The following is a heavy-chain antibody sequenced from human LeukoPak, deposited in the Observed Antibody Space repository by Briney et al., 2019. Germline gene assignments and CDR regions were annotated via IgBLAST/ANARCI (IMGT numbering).Heavy chain of an antibody. D-gene: IGHD4-11*01. Sequence: SETLSLTCTVSGGSISSSSYYWGWIRQPPGKGLEWIGSIYYSGSTYYNPSLKSRVTISVDTSKNQFSLKLSSVTAADTAVYYCAREGDYSNDYWGQGTLVTVSS. CDR3: AREGDYSNDY. CDR1: GGSISSSSYY. CDR2: IYYSGST. J-gene: IGHJ4*02. V-gene: IGHV4-39*07.